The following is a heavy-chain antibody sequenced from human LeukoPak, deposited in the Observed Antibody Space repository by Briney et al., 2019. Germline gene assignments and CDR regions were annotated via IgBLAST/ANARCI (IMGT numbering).Heavy chain of an antibody. D-gene: IGHD1-1*01. CDR2: MCSDGSDK. V-gene: IGHV3-30*02. Sequence: PGESLRLSCAASGFTFGNYAMHWVRQAPGKGLEWVAIMCSDGSDKYHVNSVEGRFTISRDTSKNTLYLQMNNLRTEDTAVYYCAKDGGTVCHVINYSFDSWGQGTLVTVSS. J-gene: IGHJ4*02. CDR3: AKDGGTVCHVINYSFDS. CDR1: GFTFGNYA.